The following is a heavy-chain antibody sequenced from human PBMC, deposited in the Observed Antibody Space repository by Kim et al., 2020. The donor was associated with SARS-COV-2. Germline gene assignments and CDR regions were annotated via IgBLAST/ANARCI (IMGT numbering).Heavy chain of an antibody. V-gene: IGHV1-46*01. CDR2: INASGRSA. J-gene: IGHJ4*02. CDR1: GYTFTSYH. Sequence: SVKISCKASGYTFTSYHMHWVRQAPGQGLEWMGFINASGRSASYPQKFQGRVTMTRDTSTSTVYMELSSLRSEDTAVYYCAREGPNTYYFDYWGQGTLVTVSS. D-gene: IGHD3-16*01. CDR3: AREGPNTYYFDY.